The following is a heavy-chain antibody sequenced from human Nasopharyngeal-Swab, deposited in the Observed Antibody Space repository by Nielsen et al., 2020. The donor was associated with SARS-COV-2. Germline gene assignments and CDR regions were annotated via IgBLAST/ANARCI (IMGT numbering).Heavy chain of an antibody. CDR2: INPSGGST. J-gene: IGHJ6*02. CDR1: GYTFTSYY. Sequence: ASVKVSCKASGYTFTSYYIHWVRQAPGQGLEWMGIINPSGGSTSYAQKFQGRVTMTRNTSISTAYMELSSLRSEDTAVYYCARDCTNGVCLYYYYGMDVWGQGTTVTVSS. V-gene: IGHV1-46*01. CDR3: ARDCTNGVCLYYYYGMDV. D-gene: IGHD2-8*01.